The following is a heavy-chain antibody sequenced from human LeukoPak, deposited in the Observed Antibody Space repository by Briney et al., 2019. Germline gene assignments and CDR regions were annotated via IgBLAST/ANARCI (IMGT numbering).Heavy chain of an antibody. Sequence: GGSLRLSCGASGFTFSSYAMRWVRQAPGKGLEWVSAISGSGGTTYYADSVKGRFTMSRDNPKNTLYLEMNSLRVEDTAVYYCAKDPPYDSTGYYYAGAFDIWGQGTMVTVSS. CDR2: ISGSGGTT. CDR1: GFTFSSYA. V-gene: IGHV3-23*01. J-gene: IGHJ3*02. D-gene: IGHD3-22*01. CDR3: AKDPPYDSTGYYYAGAFDI.